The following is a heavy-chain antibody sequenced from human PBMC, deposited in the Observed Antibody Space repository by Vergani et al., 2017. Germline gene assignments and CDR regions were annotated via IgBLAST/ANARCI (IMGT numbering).Heavy chain of an antibody. D-gene: IGHD6-6*01. CDR2: IIPILGIA. V-gene: IGHV1-69*04. CDR3: ASIEYSSSSGPADY. Sequence: QVQLVQSGAEVKKPGASVKVSCKASGGTFSSYAISWVRQAPGQGLEWLGRIIPILGIANYAQKFQGRVTITAEKSTSTAYMELSSLRSEDTAVYYCASIEYSSSSGPADYWGQGTLVTVSS. CDR1: GGTFSSYA. J-gene: IGHJ4*02.